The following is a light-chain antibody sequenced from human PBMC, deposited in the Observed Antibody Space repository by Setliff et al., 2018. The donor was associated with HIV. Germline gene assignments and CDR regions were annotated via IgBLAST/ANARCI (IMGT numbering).Light chain of an antibody. CDR3: NSFAGSVYV. CDR2: DVS. J-gene: IGLJ1*01. CDR1: RTDIGNYES. Sequence: QSALAQPASVSGSPGQSITISCTGSRTDIGNYESISWYQQHPGEVPTRILYDVSKRPSGVSSRFSGSKSGNTASLTVSGLQADDEADYYCNSFAGSVYVFGTGTKVTVL. V-gene: IGLV2-14*03.